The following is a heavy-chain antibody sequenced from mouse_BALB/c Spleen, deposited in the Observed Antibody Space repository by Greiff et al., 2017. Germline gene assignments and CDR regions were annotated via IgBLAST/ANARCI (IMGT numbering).Heavy chain of an antibody. CDR1: GFTFSDFY. D-gene: IGHD1-1*01. J-gene: IGHJ3*01. CDR2: SRNKANDYTT. CDR3: ARDDYYGSRFAY. Sequence: EVKVVESGGGLVQPGGSLRLSCATSGFTFSDFYMEWVRQPPGKRLEWIAASRNKANDYTTEYSASVKGRFIVSRDTSQSILYLQMNALRAEDTAIYYCARDDYYGSRFAYWGQGTLVTVSA. V-gene: IGHV7-1*02.